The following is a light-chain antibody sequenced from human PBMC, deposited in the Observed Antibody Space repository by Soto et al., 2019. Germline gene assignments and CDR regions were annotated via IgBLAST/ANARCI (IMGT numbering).Light chain of an antibody. V-gene: IGKV1-12*01. CDR1: QTISSW. J-gene: IGKJ5*01. Sequence: DIQMTQSTSTLSGSVGHRVTITCTASQTISSWLAWYQQKPGKAPKLLIYAASSLQSGVPSRFSGSGSGTDFTLTISSLQPEDFATYYCQQANSFLGATFGQGTRLEI. CDR2: AAS. CDR3: QQANSFLGAT.